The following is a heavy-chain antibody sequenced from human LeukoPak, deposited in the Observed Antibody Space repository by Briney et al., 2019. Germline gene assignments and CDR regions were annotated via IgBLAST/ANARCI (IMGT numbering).Heavy chain of an antibody. J-gene: IGHJ6*02. CDR3: ARDPDPDIVAGGNIYYHYGMDV. CDR2: ISAYNGNT. V-gene: IGHV1-18*01. D-gene: IGHD2-15*01. Sequence: ASVTVSFKASGYTFTSYGISWVRQAPGQGLEWMGWISAYNGNTNYAQKLQGRVTMTTDTSTSTAYMKLRSLTSSDTAVYYCARDPDPDIVAGGNIYYHYGMDVWGQGTPVTVSS. CDR1: GYTFTSYG.